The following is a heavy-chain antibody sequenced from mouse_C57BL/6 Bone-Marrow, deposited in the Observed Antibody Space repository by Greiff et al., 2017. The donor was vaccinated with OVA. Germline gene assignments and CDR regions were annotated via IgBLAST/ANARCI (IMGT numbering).Heavy chain of an antibody. V-gene: IGHV1-52*01. J-gene: IGHJ2*01. CDR1: GYTFTSYW. D-gene: IGHD4-1*01. CDR3: ARKAKTGTLDY. Sequence: QVQLQQPGAELVRPGSSVKLSCKASGYTFTSYWMHWVKQRPIQGLEWIGNIDPSDSETHYNQKFKDKATLTVDKSSSTAYMQLSSLTSEDSAVDYCARKAKTGTLDYWGQGTTLTVSS. CDR2: IDPSDSET.